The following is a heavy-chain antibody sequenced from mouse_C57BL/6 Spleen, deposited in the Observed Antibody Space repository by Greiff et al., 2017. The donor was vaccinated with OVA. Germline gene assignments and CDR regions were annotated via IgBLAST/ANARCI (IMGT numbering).Heavy chain of an antibody. D-gene: IGHD1-1*01. CDR2: IYPGSGST. V-gene: IGHV1-55*01. Sequence: VQLQQPGAELVKPGASVKMSCKASGYTFTSYWITWVKQRPGQGLEWIGDIYPGSGSTNSNEKFKSKATLTVDTSSSTAYMQLSSLTSEDSAVYYCARSTYYYGSSWYFDVWGTGTTVTVAS. CDR3: ARSTYYYGSSWYFDV. CDR1: GYTFTSYW. J-gene: IGHJ1*03.